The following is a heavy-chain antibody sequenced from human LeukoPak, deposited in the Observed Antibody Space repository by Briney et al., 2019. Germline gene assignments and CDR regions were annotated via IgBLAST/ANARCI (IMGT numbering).Heavy chain of an antibody. CDR1: GFTFSTYW. J-gene: IGHJ3*02. V-gene: IGHV3-7*01. D-gene: IGHD6-19*01. Sequence: GGSLRLSCVASGFTFSTYWMSWVRQAPGKGLEWVANIKEDGKEKYSVDSVKGRFTISRDIAKNSLYLQMNNLRVEDTAVYYCATSQTTSGRYGNAFDIWGQGTMVTVSS. CDR2: IKEDGKEK. CDR3: ATSQTTSGRYGNAFDI.